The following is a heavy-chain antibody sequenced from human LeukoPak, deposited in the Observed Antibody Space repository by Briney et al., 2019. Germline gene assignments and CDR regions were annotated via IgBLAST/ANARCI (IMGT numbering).Heavy chain of an antibody. CDR3: ARAGGIESAFD. V-gene: IGHV3-21*01. J-gene: IGHJ4*02. CDR1: GFTFSSSS. D-gene: IGHD5-12*01. Sequence: GGSLRLSCAASGFTFSSSSMNWVRQAPGKGLEWVSSISSSSSYIYFADSVRDRFTISRDNAKKSLYLQMNSLRVEDTALYYCARAGGIESAFDWGQGTLVSVSS. CDR2: ISSSSSYI.